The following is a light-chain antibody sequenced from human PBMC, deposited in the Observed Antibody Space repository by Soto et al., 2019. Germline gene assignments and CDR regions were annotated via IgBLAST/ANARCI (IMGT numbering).Light chain of an antibody. Sequence: QSVLTQPASVTGAAGQSISIFCTGTSSDVGGYNYVSWYQQHPGKAPKLMIYDVCNRPSGVSNRFSGSKSGNTASLTISGLQAEDEADYYCSSYTSSSTLYAFGPGTKVTVL. V-gene: IGLV2-14*01. CDR1: SSDVGGYNY. CDR2: DVC. CDR3: SSYTSSSTLYA. J-gene: IGLJ1*01.